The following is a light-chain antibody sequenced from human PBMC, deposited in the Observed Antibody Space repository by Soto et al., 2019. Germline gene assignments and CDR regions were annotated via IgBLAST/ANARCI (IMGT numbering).Light chain of an antibody. Sequence: EIVLTQSPGTLSLSPGERATLSCSSSQSVSSSYLAWYQQKPGQAPRLLIHGASTRATDIPARFSGSRSGTDFTLTISSLQPEDFATYYCQQVNSYPQTFGQGTRLEIK. J-gene: IGKJ5*01. CDR1: QSVSSSY. V-gene: IGKV3-20*01. CDR3: QQVNSYPQT. CDR2: GAS.